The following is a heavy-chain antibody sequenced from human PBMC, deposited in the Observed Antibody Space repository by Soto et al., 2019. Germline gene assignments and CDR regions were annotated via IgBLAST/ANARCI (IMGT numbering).Heavy chain of an antibody. D-gene: IGHD3-10*02. Sequence: QMQLVQSGAEVKEPGDSVRVSCEASGYTFTAYHIHWVRQAPGQGLVWMGWINPKFGDTTYAQDFQGRVSMTRDMSISTVYMELSRLTSDDTAIYYCARNMDYYYGRGSGNGHGVWGQGTTVTVFS. CDR3: ARNMDYYYGRGSGNGHGV. CDR1: GYTFTAYH. V-gene: IGHV1-2*02. CDR2: INPKFGDT. J-gene: IGHJ6*02.